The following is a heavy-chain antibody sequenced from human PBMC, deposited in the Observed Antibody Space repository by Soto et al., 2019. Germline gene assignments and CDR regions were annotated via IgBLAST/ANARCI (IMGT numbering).Heavy chain of an antibody. CDR1: GFTFDDYT. CDR3: AKGGSSSYFDY. CDR2: ISWDGGST. Sequence: EVQLVESGGVVVQPGGSLRLSCAVSGFTFDDYTMHWVRQAPGKGLEWVSLISWDGGSTYYADSVKGRFTISRDNSKNSLYLQMNSLRTEDTALYYCAKGGSSSYFDYWGQGTLVTVSS. D-gene: IGHD6-6*01. V-gene: IGHV3-43*01. J-gene: IGHJ4*02.